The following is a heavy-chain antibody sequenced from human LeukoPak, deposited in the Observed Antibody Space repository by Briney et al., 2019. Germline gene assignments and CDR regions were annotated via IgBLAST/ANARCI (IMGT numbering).Heavy chain of an antibody. Sequence: GGSLRLSCAASGFTFSSYSMNWVRQAPGKGLEWVSYISSSSSTIYYADSVKGRFTISRDNAKNSLYLQMNSLRAEDTAVYYCARDLYYYDSSGYSFGWYFDLWGRGTLVTVSS. J-gene: IGHJ2*01. CDR3: ARDLYYYDSSGYSFGWYFDL. D-gene: IGHD3-22*01. CDR2: ISSSSSTI. V-gene: IGHV3-48*01. CDR1: GFTFSSYS.